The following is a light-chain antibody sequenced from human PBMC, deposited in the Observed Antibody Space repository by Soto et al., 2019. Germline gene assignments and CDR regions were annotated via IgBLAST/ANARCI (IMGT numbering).Light chain of an antibody. Sequence: DIVLTQSPAALSLSPGERATLSCRASQSVSSSYLAWYQQKPGQAPRLLIYGASSRATGIPDRFSGSGSGTDFTLTISRLEPEDFAVYYCQQYGSSPTLGQGTKVDIK. CDR3: QQYGSSPT. V-gene: IGKV3-20*01. J-gene: IGKJ1*01. CDR1: QSVSSSY. CDR2: GAS.